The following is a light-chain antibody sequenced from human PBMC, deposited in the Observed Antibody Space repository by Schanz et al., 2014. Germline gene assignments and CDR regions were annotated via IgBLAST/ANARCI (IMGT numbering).Light chain of an antibody. J-gene: IGKJ4*01. CDR1: QSVSSN. V-gene: IGKV3-15*01. Sequence: EIVLTQSPATLSVSPGERATLSCRATQSVSSNLAWYQQKPGQAPRLLIYSASTRATGIPARFSGSGSGTDFTLTISSLEPEDIALYFCQQRNTWPITFGGGTKVEIK. CDR3: QQRNTWPIT. CDR2: SAS.